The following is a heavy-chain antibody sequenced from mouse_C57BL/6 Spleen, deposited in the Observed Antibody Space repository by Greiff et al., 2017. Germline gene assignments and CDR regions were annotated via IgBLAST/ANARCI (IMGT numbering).Heavy chain of an antibody. CDR1: GYPFTSYW. CDR3: ARSGYDYDDAMDD. CDR2: IYPSDSET. J-gene: IGHJ4*01. V-gene: IGHV1-61*01. Sequence: VQLQQPGAELVRPGSSVKLSCKASGYPFTSYWMEWVKQRPGQGLEWIGNIYPSDSETHYNQKFKDKATLTVDKSSSTAYMQLSSLTSEDSAVYYWARSGYDYDDAMDDWGQGTSVTVSS. D-gene: IGHD2-4*01.